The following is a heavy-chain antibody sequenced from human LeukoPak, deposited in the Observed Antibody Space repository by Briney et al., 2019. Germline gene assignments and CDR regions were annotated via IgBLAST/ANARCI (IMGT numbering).Heavy chain of an antibody. CDR2: IRFDGSVK. J-gene: IGHJ4*01. V-gene: IGHV3-30*02. CDR1: GFTFSSYG. D-gene: IGHD6-19*01. CDR3: AKDLYGSGWTPDY. Sequence: GGSLRLSCAASGFTFSSYGIHWVRQAPGKGLEWVAFIRFDGSVKYYADSVKGRFTISRDNSKNTLYLQMNNVRAEDTAAYYCAKDLYGSGWTPDYWGHGTLLTVSS.